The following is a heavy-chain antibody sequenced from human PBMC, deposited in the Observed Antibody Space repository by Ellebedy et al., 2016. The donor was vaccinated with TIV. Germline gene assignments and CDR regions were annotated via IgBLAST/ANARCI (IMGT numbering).Heavy chain of an antibody. CDR2: IYYSGST. Sequence: SETLSLTCTVSGGSISSSSYYWGWIRQPPGRGLEWIGSIYYSGSTYYNPSLKSRVTISVDTSKNQFSLNLSSVTAADTAVYYWARVTYYYDSSGYQRMLIDYWGQGTLVTISS. CDR3: ARVTYYYDSSGYQRMLIDY. CDR1: GGSISSSSYY. D-gene: IGHD3-22*01. J-gene: IGHJ4*02. V-gene: IGHV4-39*07.